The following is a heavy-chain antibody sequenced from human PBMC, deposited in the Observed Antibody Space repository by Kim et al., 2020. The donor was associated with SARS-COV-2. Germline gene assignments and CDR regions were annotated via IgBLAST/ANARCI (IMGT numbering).Heavy chain of an antibody. Sequence: ASVKVSCKASGYTFTSYGISWVRQAPGQGLEWMGWISAYNGNTNYAQKLQGRVTMTTDTSTSTAYMELRSLRSDDTAVYYCARETDYYDSSGYYSTPVYYFDYWGQGTLVTVSS. CDR3: ARETDYYDSSGYYSTPVYYFDY. J-gene: IGHJ4*02. D-gene: IGHD3-22*01. V-gene: IGHV1-18*01. CDR1: GYTFTSYG. CDR2: ISAYNGNT.